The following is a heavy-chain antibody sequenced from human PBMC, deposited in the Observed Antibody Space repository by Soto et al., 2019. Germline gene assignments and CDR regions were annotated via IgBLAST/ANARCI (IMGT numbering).Heavy chain of an antibody. J-gene: IGHJ4*02. CDR1: GGSIRSYY. Sequence: PSETLSLTCTVSGGSIRSYYWSWIRQPPGKGLEWIGYIRDSGTANYNPSLQSRVTMALGTSKQQVSLRLNSVTAADTAVYFCARGPPLSSHYFYFDNWGQGTLVTVSS. D-gene: IGHD3-9*01. CDR2: IRDSGTA. V-gene: IGHV4-59*01. CDR3: ARGPPLSSHYFYFDN.